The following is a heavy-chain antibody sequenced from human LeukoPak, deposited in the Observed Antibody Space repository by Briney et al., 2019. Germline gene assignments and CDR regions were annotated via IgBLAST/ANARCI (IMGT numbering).Heavy chain of an antibody. CDR2: IKQDGSEK. CDR1: GFTFSSYW. V-gene: IGHV3-7*01. CDR3: AKAPGYSGYDYVY. D-gene: IGHD5-12*01. Sequence: PGGSLRLSCAASGFTFSSYWMSWVRQAPGKGLEWVANIKQDGSEKYYVDSVKGRFTISRDNSKNTLYLQMNSLRAEDTAVYYCAKAPGYSGYDYVYWGQGTLVTVSS. J-gene: IGHJ4*02.